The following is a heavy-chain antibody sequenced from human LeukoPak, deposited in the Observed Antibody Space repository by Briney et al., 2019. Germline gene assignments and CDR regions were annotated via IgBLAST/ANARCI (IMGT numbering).Heavy chain of an antibody. J-gene: IGHJ4*02. CDR2: IYYRGST. Sequence: SETLSLTCTVSGGSISSYYWSWIRQPPGKGLEWIGYIYYRGSTNYNPSLKSRVTISVDTSKNQFSLKLSSVTAADTAVYYCARKVRAYGSGSPTYYFDYWGQGTLVTVSS. D-gene: IGHD3-10*01. CDR1: GGSISSYY. V-gene: IGHV4-59*08. CDR3: ARKVRAYGSGSPTYYFDY.